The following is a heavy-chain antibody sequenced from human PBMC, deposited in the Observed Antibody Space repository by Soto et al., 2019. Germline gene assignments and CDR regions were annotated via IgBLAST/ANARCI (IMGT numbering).Heavy chain of an antibody. CDR2: ISSSSSYI. D-gene: IGHD6-19*01. Sequence: EVQLVESGGGLVKPGGSLRLSCAASGFTFSTYDMNWVRQAPWKGLEWVSSISSSSSYIYYADSVKGRFTISRDNAKSSLYLQMSNLRAEDTSVYYCTRERFDAVADLSYYSGIDVWGQGTYLTVSS. J-gene: IGHJ6*02. V-gene: IGHV3-21*01. CDR3: TRERFDAVADLSYYSGIDV. CDR1: GFTFSTYD.